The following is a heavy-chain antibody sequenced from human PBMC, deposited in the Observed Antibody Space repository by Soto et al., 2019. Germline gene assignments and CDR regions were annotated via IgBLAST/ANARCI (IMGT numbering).Heavy chain of an antibody. J-gene: IGHJ4*02. CDR2: ITNGGTTI. Sequence: GGSLRLSCAASGFTFSSYSMNWVRQAPGEGLEWISYITNGGTTIYYADSVKGRFTISRDNAKNSLYLHMNSLRDDDTAVYYCATPVVRFLEWTTDYWGQGTLVTVSS. D-gene: IGHD3-3*01. CDR1: GFTFSSYS. CDR3: ATPVVRFLEWTTDY. V-gene: IGHV3-48*02.